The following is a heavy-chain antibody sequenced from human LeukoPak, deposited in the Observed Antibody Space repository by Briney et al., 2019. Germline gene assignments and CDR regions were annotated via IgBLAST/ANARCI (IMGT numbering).Heavy chain of an antibody. Sequence: GGSLRLSCAASGFSFSSYPMIWVRQAPEKGLEWVSSISNGGATTYHADSVKGRFTIFRDDSKSTLYLQMGSLRAEDTAVYYCARILTSAGFDCWGQGTLVTVSS. CDR1: GFSFSSYP. D-gene: IGHD3-10*01. CDR2: ISNGGATT. CDR3: ARILTSAGFDC. J-gene: IGHJ4*02. V-gene: IGHV3-23*01.